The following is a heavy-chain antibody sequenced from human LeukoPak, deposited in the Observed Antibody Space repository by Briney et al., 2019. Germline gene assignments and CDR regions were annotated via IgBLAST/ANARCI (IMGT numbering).Heavy chain of an antibody. V-gene: IGHV3-30*02. Sequence: GGSLRLSCAASGFTFSSYWMSWVRQAPGKGLEWVAFIRYDGSNKYYADSVKGRFTISRDNSKNTLYLQMNSLRAEDTAVYYCASPGEDYYFDYWGQGTLVTVSS. CDR1: GFTFSSYW. CDR3: ASPGEDYYFDY. D-gene: IGHD3-16*01. J-gene: IGHJ4*02. CDR2: IRYDGSNK.